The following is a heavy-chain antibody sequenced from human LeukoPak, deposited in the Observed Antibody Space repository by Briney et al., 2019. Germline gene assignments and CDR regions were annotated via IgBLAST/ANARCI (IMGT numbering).Heavy chain of an antibody. D-gene: IGHD6-19*01. Sequence: GGSLRLSCAASGFTFSSYWMNWVRQAPGKGLEWVANIKQDGNEKYYADSVKGRFTISRDNAKNSLYLQMNSLRAEDTAVYYCAIGIAVAVTGVDYWGQGTLVTVSS. J-gene: IGHJ4*02. CDR1: GFTFSSYW. V-gene: IGHV3-7*01. CDR3: AIGIAVAVTGVDY. CDR2: IKQDGNEK.